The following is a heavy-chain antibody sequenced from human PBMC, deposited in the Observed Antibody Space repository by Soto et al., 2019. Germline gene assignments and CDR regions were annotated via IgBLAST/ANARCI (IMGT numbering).Heavy chain of an antibody. Sequence: GGSLRLSCAASGFTFSSYGMHWVRQAPGKGLEWVAVIWYDGSNKYYADSVKGRFTISRDNSKNTLYLQMNSLRAEDTAVYYCARADLDGDYFDYWGQGTLVTVSS. CDR2: IWYDGSNK. V-gene: IGHV3-33*01. D-gene: IGHD4-17*01. J-gene: IGHJ4*02. CDR3: ARADLDGDYFDY. CDR1: GFTFSSYG.